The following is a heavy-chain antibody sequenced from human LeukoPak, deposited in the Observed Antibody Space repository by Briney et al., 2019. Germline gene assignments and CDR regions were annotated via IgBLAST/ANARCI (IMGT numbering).Heavy chain of an antibody. V-gene: IGHV5-51*01. Sequence: GESLKISCKGSGYSFTSYWIGWVRQMPGKGLEWMGIIYPGDSDTRYSPSFQGQVTISADESISTAYLQWSSLKASDTAMYYCARTQGTTVTTSDAFDIWGQGTMVTVSS. D-gene: IGHD4-17*01. J-gene: IGHJ3*02. CDR2: IYPGDSDT. CDR3: ARTQGTTVTTSDAFDI. CDR1: GYSFTSYW.